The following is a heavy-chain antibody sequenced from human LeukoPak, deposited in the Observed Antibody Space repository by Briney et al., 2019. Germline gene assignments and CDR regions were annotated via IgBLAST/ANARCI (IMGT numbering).Heavy chain of an antibody. J-gene: IGHJ3*02. CDR1: GFTFRTYN. CDR2: ISSSSDYI. CDR3: ARDLNGAAFDI. Sequence: KPGGSLRLSCAASGFTFRTYNMNWVRQAPGKGLEWVSSISSSSDYIYYADSLKGRFTISRDDARNSLYLQMNSLRAEDTAVYYCARDLNGAAFDIWGQGTMVTVSS. D-gene: IGHD1-1*01. V-gene: IGHV3-21*01.